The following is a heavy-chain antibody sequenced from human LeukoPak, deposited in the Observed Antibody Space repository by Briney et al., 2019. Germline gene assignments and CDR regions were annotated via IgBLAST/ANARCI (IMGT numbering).Heavy chain of an antibody. CDR3: ARRSAARDAFDI. CDR2: INSDGSTT. Sequence: GGSLRLSCAASGFTFSSYWMHWVRQAPGKGLVWVSRINSDGSTTSYADSMKGRFTISRDNAKNTLYLQMNSLRAEDTAVYYCARRSAARDAFDIWGQGTMVTVSS. CDR1: GFTFSSYW. D-gene: IGHD6-6*01. J-gene: IGHJ3*02. V-gene: IGHV3-74*01.